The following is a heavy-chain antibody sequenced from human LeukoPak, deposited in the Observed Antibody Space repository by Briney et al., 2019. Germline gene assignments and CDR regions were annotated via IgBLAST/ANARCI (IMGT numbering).Heavy chain of an antibody. D-gene: IGHD6-13*01. CDR2: IKQEGSAR. Sequence: PGGSLRLSCEASGFTFSNYSMNWVRQAPGKGLEWVANIKQEGSARYYVDSVTGRFTISRDNAMNSLYLQMNSLRVEDTAVYYCARDPGIAAAGTVGYFDSWGQEILVTVSS. CDR1: GFTFSNYS. CDR3: ARDPGIAAAGTVGYFDS. J-gene: IGHJ4*02. V-gene: IGHV3-7*01.